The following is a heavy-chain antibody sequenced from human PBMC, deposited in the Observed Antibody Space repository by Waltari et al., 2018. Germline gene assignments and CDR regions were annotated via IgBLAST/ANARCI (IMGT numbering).Heavy chain of an antibody. CDR2: IRYDGNNK. D-gene: IGHD4-17*01. CDR1: GFTFSNFG. CDR3: VKDGDFFVSGYDAFDV. Sequence: VRLEEFGGGVVPPGGSLTLSCAASGFTFSNFGLHWVRQAPGKGLEWLTFIRYDGNNKYHADSVKGRFIISRDNSKNTLYLQINSLRADDTATYYCVKDGDFFVSGYDAFDVWGQGTMVTVSS. V-gene: IGHV3-30*02. J-gene: IGHJ3*01.